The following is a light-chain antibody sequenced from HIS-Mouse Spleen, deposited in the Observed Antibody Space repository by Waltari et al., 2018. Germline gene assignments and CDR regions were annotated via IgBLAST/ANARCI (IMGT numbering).Light chain of an antibody. V-gene: IGKV1-9*01. CDR1: QGISSY. CDR3: QQLNSYPLYT. Sequence: DIQLTQSPSFLSASVGDRVTITCRASQGISSYLAWYQQKPGKAPKLLIYAASTLQSGVPSRFSGSGSGTEFTLTISSLQTEDFATYYCQQLNSYPLYTFGQGTKLEIE. J-gene: IGKJ2*01. CDR2: AAS.